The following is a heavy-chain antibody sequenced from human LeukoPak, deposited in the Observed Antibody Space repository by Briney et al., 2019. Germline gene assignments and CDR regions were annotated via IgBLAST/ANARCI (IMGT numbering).Heavy chain of an antibody. CDR2: IYSDGSST. CDR3: AVTVADTPH. CDR1: GPTFTNYW. J-gene: IGHJ4*02. V-gene: IGHV3-74*01. Sequence: GGSLSLLRPAYGPTFTNYWMHSARQAPGKGLVWVSRIYSDGSSTSYADSVKGRFTISRDNAKDTLYLQMNSLRADDTAVYYCAVTVADTPHWGQGTLVTVSS. D-gene: IGHD6-19*01.